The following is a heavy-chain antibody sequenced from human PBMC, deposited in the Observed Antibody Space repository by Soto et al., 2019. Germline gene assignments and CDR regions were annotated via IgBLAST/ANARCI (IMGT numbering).Heavy chain of an antibody. D-gene: IGHD6-19*01. CDR3: ARGDSSGWFDAFDI. CDR1: GGTFSSYA. Sequence: GASVKVSCKASGGTFSSYAISWVRQAPGQGLEWMGGIIPIFGTANYAQKFQGRVTITADESTSAAYMELSSLRSDDTAVYYCARGDSSGWFDAFDIWGQGTMVTVSS. V-gene: IGHV1-69*13. J-gene: IGHJ3*02. CDR2: IIPIFGTA.